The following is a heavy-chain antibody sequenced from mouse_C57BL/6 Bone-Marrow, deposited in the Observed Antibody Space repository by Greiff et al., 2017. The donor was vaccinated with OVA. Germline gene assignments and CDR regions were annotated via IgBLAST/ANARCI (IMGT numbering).Heavy chain of an antibody. J-gene: IGHJ1*03. Sequence: VKLMESGAELARPGASVKLSCKASGYTFTSYGISWVKQRTGQGLEWIGEIYPRSGNTYYNEKFKGQATLTAAKSSSTAYMELRSLTSEDSAVYFCARSRATVVDWYFDVWGTGTTVTVSS. D-gene: IGHD1-1*01. CDR2: IYPRSGNT. CDR3: ARSRATVVDWYFDV. V-gene: IGHV1-81*01. CDR1: GYTFTSYG.